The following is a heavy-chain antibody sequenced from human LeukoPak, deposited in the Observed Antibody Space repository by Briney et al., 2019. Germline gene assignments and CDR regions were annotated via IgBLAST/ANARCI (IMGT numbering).Heavy chain of an antibody. Sequence: SVKVSCKASGFTFTSSPMHWVRQARGQRLEWIGWIVVGSGNTNYAQKFQERVTITRDVSTNTAYMELSSLRSEDTAVYYCATGSGWYSPDYWGQGNPGHRLL. CDR1: GFTFTSSP. J-gene: IGHJ4*02. V-gene: IGHV1-58*02. CDR3: ATGSGWYSPDY. CDR2: IVVGSGNT. D-gene: IGHD6-19*01.